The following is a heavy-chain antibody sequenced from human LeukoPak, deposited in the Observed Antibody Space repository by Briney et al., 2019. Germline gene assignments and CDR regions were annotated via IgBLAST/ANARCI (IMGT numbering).Heavy chain of an antibody. CDR3: ARGLHVSSGFNY. V-gene: IGHV4-34*01. J-gene: IGHJ4*02. Sequence: SETLSLTCAVYGGSFSGYYWSWIRQPSGKGLEWIGEINHSGSTNYNPSLKSRVTISVDTSKNQFSLKLSSVTAADTAVYYCARGLHVSSGFNYWGQGTLVTVSS. CDR2: INHSGST. CDR1: GGSFSGYY. D-gene: IGHD6-19*01.